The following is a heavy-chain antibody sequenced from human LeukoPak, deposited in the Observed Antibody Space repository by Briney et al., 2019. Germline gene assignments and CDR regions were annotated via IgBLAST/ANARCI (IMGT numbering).Heavy chain of an antibody. J-gene: IGHJ4*02. CDR3: AREGGAAAGRHLDY. CDR2: ISYDGSNQ. CDR1: GFTFSSYA. V-gene: IGHV3-30*01. Sequence: GGSLRLSCAASGFTFSSYAMHWVRQAPGKGLEWVAVISYDGSNQYYADSVKGRFTISRDNSKNTLYLQMNSLRVEDTAVYYCAREGGAAAGRHLDYWGQGALVTVSS. D-gene: IGHD6-13*01.